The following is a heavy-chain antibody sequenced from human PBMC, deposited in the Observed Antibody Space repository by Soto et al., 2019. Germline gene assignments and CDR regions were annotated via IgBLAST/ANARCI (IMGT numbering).Heavy chain of an antibody. Sequence: QVQMVQSGAEVKKPGSSVKVTCKASGGTFSRYAISWVRNAPGQGLEWMGGIIPIFGTANYAQKFQGRVTITADESTSTAYMELGSLRSEDTAVYYCARVVTVVKSIHYWYFDLWGRGTLVTVSS. CDR2: IIPIFGTA. V-gene: IGHV1-69*12. CDR3: ARVVTVVKSIHYWYFDL. CDR1: GGTFSRYA. J-gene: IGHJ2*01. D-gene: IGHD2-15*01.